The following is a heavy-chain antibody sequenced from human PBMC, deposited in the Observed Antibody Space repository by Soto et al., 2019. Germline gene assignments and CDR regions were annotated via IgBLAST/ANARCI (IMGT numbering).Heavy chain of an antibody. V-gene: IGHV4-59*01. CDR1: GCSISSYY. CDR3: AREGYCSSTSCYYYFDY. J-gene: IGHJ4*02. Sequence: SETLSLTCTVSGCSISSYYWSWIRQPPGKGLEWIGYIYYSGSTNYNPSLKSRVTISVDTSKNQFSLKLSSVTAADTAVYYCAREGYCSSTSCYYYFDYWGQGTLVTVSS. CDR2: IYYSGST. D-gene: IGHD2-2*01.